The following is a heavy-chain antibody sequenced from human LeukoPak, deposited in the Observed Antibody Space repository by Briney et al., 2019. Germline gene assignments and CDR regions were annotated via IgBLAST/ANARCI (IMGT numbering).Heavy chain of an antibody. CDR2: ISGSGDST. V-gene: IGHV3-23*01. Sequence: GGSLGLSCAASGFTFSSYAMTWVRQAPGKGLEWVSTISGSGDSTYYADSVRGRFTISRDNSKNTLYLQMNSLRAEDTAVYYCAKRDPGYYYHMDVWGQGTTVTVSS. J-gene: IGHJ6*02. D-gene: IGHD1-14*01. CDR1: GFTFSSYA. CDR3: AKRDPGYYYHMDV.